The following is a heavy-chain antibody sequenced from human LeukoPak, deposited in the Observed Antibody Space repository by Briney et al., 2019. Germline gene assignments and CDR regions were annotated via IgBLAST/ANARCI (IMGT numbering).Heavy chain of an antibody. V-gene: IGHV5-10-1*01. CDR3: ARGGWLDDY. CDR2: INPSNSYS. J-gene: IGHJ4*02. Sequence: GESLKISCYGSGYIFTNYWISLVRQMPGKGLEWMGRINPSNSYSQYNPSFQGHVTFSVDKSIATVYLQWTTLRASDTAIYYCARGGWLDDYWGQGTLVTVSS. CDR1: GYIFTNYW. D-gene: IGHD6-19*01.